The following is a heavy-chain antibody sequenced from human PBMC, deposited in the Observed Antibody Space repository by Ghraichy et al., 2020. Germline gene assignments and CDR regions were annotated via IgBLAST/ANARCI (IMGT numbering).Heavy chain of an antibody. Sequence: SETLSLTCAVYGGSFSGYYWSWIRQPPGKGLEWIGEINHSGSTNYNPSLKSRVTISVDTSKNQFSLKLSSVTAADTAVYYCARRPPMYSSGHLREYWGQGTLVTVSS. V-gene: IGHV4-34*01. CDR3: ARRPPMYSSGHLREY. CDR1: GGSFSGYY. D-gene: IGHD6-19*01. J-gene: IGHJ4*02. CDR2: INHSGST.